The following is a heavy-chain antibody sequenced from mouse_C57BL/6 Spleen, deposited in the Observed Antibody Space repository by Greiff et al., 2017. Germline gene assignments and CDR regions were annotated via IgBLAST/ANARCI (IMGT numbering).Heavy chain of an antibody. V-gene: IGHV3-6*01. CDR1: GYSITSGYY. CDR2: ISYDGSN. J-gene: IGHJ4*01. CDR3: ARATGTGAMDY. Sequence: ESGPGLVKPSQSLSLTCSVTGYSITSGYYWNWIRQFPGNKLEWMGYISYDGSNNYNPSLKNRISITRDTSKNQFFLKLNSVTTEDTATYYCARATGTGAMDYWGQGTSVTVSS. D-gene: IGHD4-1*02.